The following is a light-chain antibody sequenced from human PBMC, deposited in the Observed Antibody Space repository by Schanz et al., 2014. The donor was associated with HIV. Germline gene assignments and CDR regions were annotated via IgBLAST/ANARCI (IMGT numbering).Light chain of an antibody. CDR3: CSYAGSSAV. CDR1: SSDVGDYNH. Sequence: QSALTQPASVSGSPGQSITISCTGTSSDVGDYNHVSWYQQHPDKAPKLLIYDVSNRPSGVSSRLSGSKSGNTASLTISGLQAEDEADYYCCSYAGSSAVFGGGTKLTVL. V-gene: IGLV2-14*03. J-gene: IGLJ2*01. CDR2: DVS.